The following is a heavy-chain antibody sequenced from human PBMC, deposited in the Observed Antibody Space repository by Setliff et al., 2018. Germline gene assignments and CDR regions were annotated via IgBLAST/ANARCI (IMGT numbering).Heavy chain of an antibody. CDR1: GGTFSDYY. CDR3: VREGYSEYFQD. D-gene: IGHD1-1*01. CDR2: INHSGIS. Sequence: PSETLSLTCAASGGTFSDYYWTWIRQPPGKGLEWIGEINHSGISNYNVSLKSRVSISVDTSKNQLSLTLSSVTAADTAVYYCVREGYSEYFQDWGRGTLVTVSS. J-gene: IGHJ1*01. V-gene: IGHV4-34*08.